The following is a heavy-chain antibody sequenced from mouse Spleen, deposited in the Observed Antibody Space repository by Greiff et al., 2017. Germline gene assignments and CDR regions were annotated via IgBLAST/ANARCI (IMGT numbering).Heavy chain of an antibody. V-gene: IGHV5-4*02. J-gene: IGHJ3*01. CDR1: GFTFSDYY. Sequence: EVKLVESGGGLVKPGGSLKLSCAASGFTFSDYYMYWVRQTPEKRLEWVATISDGGSYTYYPDSVKGRFTISRDNAKNNLYLQMSSLKSEDTAMYYCARGKTGTGFAYWGQGTLVTVSA. CDR2: ISDGGSYT. CDR3: ARGKTGTGFAY. D-gene: IGHD4-1*01.